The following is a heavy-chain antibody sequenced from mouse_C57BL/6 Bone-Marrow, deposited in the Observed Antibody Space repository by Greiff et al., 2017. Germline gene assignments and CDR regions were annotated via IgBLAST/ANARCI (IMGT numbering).Heavy chain of an antibody. CDR1: GYTFTSYG. Sequence: QVQLQQSGAELARPGASVKLSCKASGYTFTSYGISWVKQRTGPGLEWIGEIYPRSGNTYYNEKFKGKATLTADKSSSTAYMELRSLTSEDSAVYFCARLGVYAMDYWGQGTSVTVSS. CDR2: IYPRSGNT. J-gene: IGHJ4*01. V-gene: IGHV1-81*01. CDR3: ARLGVYAMDY.